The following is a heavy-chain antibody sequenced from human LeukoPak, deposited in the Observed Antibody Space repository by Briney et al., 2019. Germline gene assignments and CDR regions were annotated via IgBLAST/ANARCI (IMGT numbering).Heavy chain of an antibody. V-gene: IGHV4-59*01. CDR3: ARGEGLRHFDY. Sequence: PSETLSLTCTVSGVSIGSYYWNWIRQSPGKGLEWLGYIHHTGSANYSPSLRSRVTMSVDTSKNQFSLKLSSVTAADTAVYFCARGEGLRHFDYWGQGTLVTVSS. CDR2: IHHTGSA. J-gene: IGHJ4*02. CDR1: GVSIGSYY.